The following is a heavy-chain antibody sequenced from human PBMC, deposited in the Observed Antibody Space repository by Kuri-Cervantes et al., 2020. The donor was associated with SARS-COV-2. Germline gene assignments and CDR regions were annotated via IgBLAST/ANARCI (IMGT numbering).Heavy chain of an antibody. CDR2: ISSSSSYI. CDR3: ARGPKDIVVVPAAISFYYYYYMDV. J-gene: IGHJ6*03. V-gene: IGHV3-21*01. Sequence: GGSLRLSCAASGFTFSSYSMNWVRQAPGKGLEWVSSISSSSSYIYYADSVKGRFTISRDNAKNSLYLQMNSLRAEDTAVYYCARGPKDIVVVPAAISFYYYYYMDVWGKGTTVNVSS. CDR1: GFTFSSYS. D-gene: IGHD2-2*02.